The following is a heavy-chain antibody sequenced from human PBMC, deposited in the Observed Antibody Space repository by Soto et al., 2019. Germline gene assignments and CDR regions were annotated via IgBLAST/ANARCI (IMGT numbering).Heavy chain of an antibody. CDR2: IKHSGST. CDR3: ARVAAGTGGS. V-gene: IGHV4-34*01. J-gene: IGHJ5*02. CDR1: GGSFSGYY. D-gene: IGHD6-13*01. Sequence: PSETLSLTCAVYGGSFSGYYWIWIRQPPGKGLEWIGEIKHSGSTNYNPSLKSRVTISVDTSKNQFSLKLSSVTAADTAVYYCARVAAGTGGSWGQGTLVTVSS.